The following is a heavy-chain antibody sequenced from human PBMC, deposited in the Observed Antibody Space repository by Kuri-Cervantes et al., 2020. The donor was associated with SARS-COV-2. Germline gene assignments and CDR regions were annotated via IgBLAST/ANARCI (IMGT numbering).Heavy chain of an antibody. J-gene: IGHJ4*02. V-gene: IGHV3-7*01. CDR3: AKDHSLVGATTFDY. CDR1: GFTFSSYW. Sequence: GGSLRLSCAASGFTFSSYWMSWVRQAPGKGLEWVANIKQDGSEKYYVDSVKGRFTISRDNAKNSLYLKMNSLRAEDTAVYYCAKDHSLVGATTFDYWGQGTLVTVSS. CDR2: IKQDGSEK. D-gene: IGHD1-26*01.